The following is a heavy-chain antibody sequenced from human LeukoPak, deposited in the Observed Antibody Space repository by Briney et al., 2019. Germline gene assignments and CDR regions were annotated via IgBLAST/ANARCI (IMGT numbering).Heavy chain of an antibody. D-gene: IGHD2-21*02. CDR1: GGSLSDYV. CDR3: ARVASRVPPQSSIVVSVSSFDS. Sequence: PSETLSLTCAVSGGSLSDYVWAWIRQPPGKTLEWIAEINHTGAASYKTSLRSRVTIAIDMSQKQFSLTMTSMTAADTAVYFCARVASRVPPQSSIVVSVSSFDSWGQGTLVTVSS. J-gene: IGHJ4*02. CDR2: INHTGAA. V-gene: IGHV4-34*01.